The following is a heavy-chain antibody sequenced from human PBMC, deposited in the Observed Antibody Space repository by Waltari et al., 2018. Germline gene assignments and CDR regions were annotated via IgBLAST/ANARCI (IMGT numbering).Heavy chain of an antibody. CDR3: ARVSSIAAPDFDY. Sequence: EVQLVESGGGLVQPGGSLRLSCAASGFTFSSYSMNWVRQAPGKGLEWVSYISSSSSTIYYADSVKGRFTISRDNAKNSLYLQMNSLRAEDTAVYYCARVSSIAAPDFDYWGQGTLVIVSS. D-gene: IGHD6-6*01. J-gene: IGHJ4*02. CDR1: GFTFSSYS. V-gene: IGHV3-48*01. CDR2: ISSSSSTI.